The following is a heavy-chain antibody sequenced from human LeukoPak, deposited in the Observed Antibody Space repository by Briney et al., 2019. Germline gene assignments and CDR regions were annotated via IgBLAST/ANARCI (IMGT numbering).Heavy chain of an antibody. D-gene: IGHD1-26*01. CDR1: GYTFTSYG. CDR3: ARAAASGSYYRGAFDI. Sequence: RASVKVSCKASGYTFTSYGISWVRQAPGQGLEWMGWISTYNGDTDYAQKLQGRVTMTADTSTSTAYMELRSLRSEDTAVYYCARAAASGSYYRGAFDIWGQGTMVTVSS. V-gene: IGHV1-18*01. J-gene: IGHJ3*02. CDR2: ISTYNGDT.